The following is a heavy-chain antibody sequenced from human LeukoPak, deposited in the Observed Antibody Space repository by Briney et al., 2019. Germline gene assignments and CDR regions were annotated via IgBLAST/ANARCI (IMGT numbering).Heavy chain of an antibody. J-gene: IGHJ4*02. Sequence: SETLSLTCAVYGGSFSGYYWSWIRQPPGKGLEWIGEINHSGSTNYNPSLKSRVTISVDTSKNQFSLKLSSVTAADTAVYYCARATSVVTPTLKATVPESWGQGTLVTVSS. CDR1: GGSFSGYY. CDR2: INHSGST. V-gene: IGHV4-34*01. D-gene: IGHD4-23*01. CDR3: ARATSVVTPTLKATVPES.